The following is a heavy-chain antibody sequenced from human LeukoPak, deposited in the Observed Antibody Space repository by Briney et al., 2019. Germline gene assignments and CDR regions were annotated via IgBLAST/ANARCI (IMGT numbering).Heavy chain of an antibody. CDR1: GFNFTNFG. V-gene: IGHV3-23*01. CDR2: ITNNDERK. D-gene: IGHD5-24*01. Sequence: GGSLRLSCAASGFNFTNFGMSWVRQAPGKGLEWVSSITNNDERKYYADSVKGRLTISRDNSNNTVYLQMSRLRVEDTAVYYCARGRRWLQPSDYWGQGILVTVSS. J-gene: IGHJ4*02. CDR3: ARGRRWLQPSDY.